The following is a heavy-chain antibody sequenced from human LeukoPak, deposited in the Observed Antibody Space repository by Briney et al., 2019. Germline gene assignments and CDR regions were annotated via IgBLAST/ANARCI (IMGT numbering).Heavy chain of an antibody. V-gene: IGHV3-48*02. J-gene: IGHJ4*02. CDR2: ISSTSSTI. CDR3: ARTSLNDY. Sequence: GGSLRLSCAASGFTFSNYSMNWVRQAPGKGLEWVSYISSTSSTIYYADSVKGRFTISRDNANNSPCLQMNSLRDEDTAVYYCARTSLNDYWGQGTLVTVSS. CDR1: GFTFSNYS.